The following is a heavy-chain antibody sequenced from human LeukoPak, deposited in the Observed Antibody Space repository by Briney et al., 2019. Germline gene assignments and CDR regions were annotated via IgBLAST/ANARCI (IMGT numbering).Heavy chain of an antibody. V-gene: IGHV4-34*01. Sequence: SETLSLTCAVYGGSFSGYYWSWIRQPPGKGLEWIGEINHSGSTNYNPSLKRLVTISVDTSKNQFSLKLSSVTAADTAVYYCARAFSAESYGLDYWGQGTLVTVSS. CDR2: INHSGST. D-gene: IGHD5-18*01. J-gene: IGHJ4*02. CDR1: GGSFSGYY. CDR3: ARAFSAESYGLDY.